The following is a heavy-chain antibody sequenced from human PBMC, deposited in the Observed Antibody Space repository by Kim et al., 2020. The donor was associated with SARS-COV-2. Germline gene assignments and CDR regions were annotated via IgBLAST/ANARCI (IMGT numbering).Heavy chain of an antibody. D-gene: IGHD7-27*01. Sequence: SETLSLTCTVSGGSISSYYWSWIRQPPGKGLEWIGYIYYSGSTNYNPSLKSRVTISVDTSKNQFSLKLSSVTAADTAVYYCARHGDLGSVSNYYYYGMDVWGHGTTVTVSS. CDR2: IYYSGST. V-gene: IGHV4-59*08. CDR3: ARHGDLGSVSNYYYYGMDV. CDR1: GGSISSYY. J-gene: IGHJ6*02.